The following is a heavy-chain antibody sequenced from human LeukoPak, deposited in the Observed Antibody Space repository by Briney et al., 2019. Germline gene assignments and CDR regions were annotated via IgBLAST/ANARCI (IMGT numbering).Heavy chain of an antibody. Sequence: ASVKVSCKASGYTFTSYDINWVRQATGQGLEWMGWVNPNSGNTGYAQKFQGRVTMTRNTSISTAYMELSSLRSEDTAVYYCARMALTGYYRVKWFDPWGQGTLVTVSS. D-gene: IGHD3-9*01. V-gene: IGHV1-8*01. CDR1: GYTFTSYD. CDR2: VNPNSGNT. CDR3: ARMALTGYYRVKWFDP. J-gene: IGHJ5*02.